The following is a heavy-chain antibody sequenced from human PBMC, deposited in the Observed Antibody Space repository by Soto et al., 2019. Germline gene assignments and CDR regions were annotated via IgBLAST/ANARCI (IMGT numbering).Heavy chain of an antibody. CDR1: GGSINTDYW. J-gene: IGHJ4*02. D-gene: IGHD6-19*01. Sequence: QVQLQESGPGLVKPSGTLSLTCAVSGGSINTDYWWSWVRQPPGKGLEWIGEIHHSGSTNYNPSLKSRVTISVDTSKNQFSLKLSSVTAADTAVYYCALGWYSWGQGTLVTVSS. V-gene: IGHV4-4*02. CDR2: IHHSGST. CDR3: ALGWYS.